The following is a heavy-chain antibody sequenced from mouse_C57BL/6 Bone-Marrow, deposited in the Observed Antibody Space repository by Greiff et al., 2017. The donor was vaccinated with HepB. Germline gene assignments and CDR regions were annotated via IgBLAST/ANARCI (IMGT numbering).Heavy chain of an antibody. V-gene: IGHV2-3*01. J-gene: IGHJ4*01. CDR2: IWGDGST. Sequence: VKLMESGPGLVAPSQRLSITCTVSGFSLTSYGVSWVRQPPGKGLEWLGVIWGDGSTNYHSALISRLSISKDNSKSQVFLKLNSLQTDDTATYYCAKGVVVATDYAMDYWGQGTSVTVSS. CDR3: AKGVVVATDYAMDY. CDR1: GFSLTSYG. D-gene: IGHD1-1*01.